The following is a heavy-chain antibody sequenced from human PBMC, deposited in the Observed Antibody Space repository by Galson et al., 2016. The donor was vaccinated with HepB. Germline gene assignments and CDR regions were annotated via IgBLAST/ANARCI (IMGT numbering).Heavy chain of an antibody. CDR2: INPSDGDT. V-gene: IGHV1-46*01. D-gene: IGHD3-10*01. Sequence: SVKVSCKASGYSFIIYYIHWVRQAPGQGLEWMGIINPSDGDTTYAQKFQGRVTMTRDTSTSTVYMELSSLRSDDTAVYSCARSSYCGSGTSFDSWGQGTLVTVSS. CDR1: GYSFIIYY. CDR3: ARSSYCGSGTSFDS. J-gene: IGHJ4*02.